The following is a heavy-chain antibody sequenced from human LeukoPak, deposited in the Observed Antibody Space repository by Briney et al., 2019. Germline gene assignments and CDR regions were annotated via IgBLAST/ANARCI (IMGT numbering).Heavy chain of an antibody. V-gene: IGHV3-23*01. CDR1: GFTFRTSV. J-gene: IGHJ5*02. CDR2: FSPSGGLT. CDR3: TTSLYEGSVSQGEDL. Sequence: PGRSLRLSCAVTGFTFRTSVMNWVRQAPGKGLEWVSNFSPSGGLTYYADSVKGRYTISRDNSKNTLYLQMNSLRVEDTAIYYCTTSLYEGSVSQGEDLCSQGTLCTVSP. D-gene: IGHD3-10*01.